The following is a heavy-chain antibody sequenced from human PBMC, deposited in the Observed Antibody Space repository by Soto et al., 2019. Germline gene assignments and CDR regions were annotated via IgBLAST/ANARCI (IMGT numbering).Heavy chain of an antibody. CDR1: GYTFTSYG. J-gene: IGHJ6*02. CDR3: ARSAPAGNHYYYGMDV. D-gene: IGHD1-1*01. V-gene: IGHV1-69*06. CDR2: IIPIFGTA. Sequence: ASVKVSCKASGYTFTSYGISWVRQAPGQGLEWMGGIIPIFGTANYAQKFQGRVTITADKSTSTAYMELSSLRSEDTAVYYCARSAPAGNHYYYGMDVWGQGTTVTVSS.